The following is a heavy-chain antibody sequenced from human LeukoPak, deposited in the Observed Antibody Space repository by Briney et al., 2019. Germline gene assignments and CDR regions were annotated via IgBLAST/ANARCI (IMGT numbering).Heavy chain of an antibody. CDR1: GLTLSRYW. Sequence: GRSLRLSCAASGLTLSRYWMHWVRQAPGKGLVWVSRINSDGSSTNYAESVKGRFTISRDNAKNTLYLQINSLRAEDTAVYYCAREIGVSRELSSVYYYYMDVWGKGTTVTVPS. CDR2: INSDGSST. D-gene: IGHD3-16*02. V-gene: IGHV3-74*01. J-gene: IGHJ6*03. CDR3: AREIGVSRELSSVYYYYMDV.